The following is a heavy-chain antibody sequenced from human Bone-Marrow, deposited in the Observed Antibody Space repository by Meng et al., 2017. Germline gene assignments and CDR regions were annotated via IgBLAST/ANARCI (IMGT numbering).Heavy chain of an antibody. CDR1: GVTFSDYY. Sequence: VQLVGSGGGVVKPGGSLRLSCAASGVTFSDYYMSWLRQAPGKGLEWISYISSSGSTTYYADSVKGRFTISRDNAKNSLYLQMNSLRAEDTAIYYCTGHIDYWGHGTLVTVSS. D-gene: IGHD1-1*01. CDR2: ISSSGSTT. J-gene: IGHJ4*01. V-gene: IGHV3-11*01. CDR3: TGHIDY.